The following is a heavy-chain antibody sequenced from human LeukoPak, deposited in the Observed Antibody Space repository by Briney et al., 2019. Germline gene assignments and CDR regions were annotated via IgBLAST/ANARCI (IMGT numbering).Heavy chain of an antibody. CDR1: GGSISSYY. Sequence: PSETLSLTCTVSGGSISSYYWSWIRQPPGKGLEWIGYIYYGGSTNYNPSLKSRVTISVDTSKNQFSLKLSSVTAADTAVYYCARSSSSWSYWGQGTLVTVSS. J-gene: IGHJ4*02. CDR3: ARSSSSWSY. CDR2: IYYGGST. V-gene: IGHV4-59*01. D-gene: IGHD6-13*01.